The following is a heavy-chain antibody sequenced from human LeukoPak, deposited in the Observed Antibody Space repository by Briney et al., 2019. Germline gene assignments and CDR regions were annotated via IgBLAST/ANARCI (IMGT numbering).Heavy chain of an antibody. CDR3: ARNQMVGATRSPFDY. J-gene: IGHJ4*02. D-gene: IGHD1-26*01. Sequence: GESLQISSKGSGYTFINYWIGWVRQMPGKGREWMGIIYPGDSDTRYSPSFQGQVTISADKSISTAYLQWSSLKASDTAMYYCARNQMVGATRSPFDYWGQGTLVIVSS. CDR1: GYTFINYW. CDR2: IYPGDSDT. V-gene: IGHV5-51*01.